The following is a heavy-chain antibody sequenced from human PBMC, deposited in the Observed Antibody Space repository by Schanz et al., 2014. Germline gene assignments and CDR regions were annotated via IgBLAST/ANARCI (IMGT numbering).Heavy chain of an antibody. Sequence: QVQLQESGPGLVKPSETLSLTCTVSGGSISTYYWSWIRQPAGKGLEWIGRIYTSGSTNYNPSLKSRVPMSVDTSKTQFSLRLSSVTAADTAVYYCARVGRSSSSPHGSSGDYWGQGTLVTVSS. CDR2: IYTSGST. V-gene: IGHV4-4*07. CDR3: ARVGRSSSSPHGSSGDY. D-gene: IGHD6-6*01. J-gene: IGHJ4*02. CDR1: GGSISTYY.